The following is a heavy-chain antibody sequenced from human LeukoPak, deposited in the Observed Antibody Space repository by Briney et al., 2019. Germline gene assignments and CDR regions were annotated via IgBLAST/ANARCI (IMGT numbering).Heavy chain of an antibody. Sequence: ASVKVSRKASGGTFSSYAISWVRQAPGQGLEWMGGIIPIFGTANYAQKFQGRVTITTDESASTAYMELSSLRFEDTAVYYCARPMESSPPDDAFDIWGQGTMVTVSS. CDR1: GGTFSSYA. CDR3: ARPMESSPPDDAFDI. J-gene: IGHJ3*02. D-gene: IGHD3-10*01. V-gene: IGHV1-69*05. CDR2: IIPIFGTA.